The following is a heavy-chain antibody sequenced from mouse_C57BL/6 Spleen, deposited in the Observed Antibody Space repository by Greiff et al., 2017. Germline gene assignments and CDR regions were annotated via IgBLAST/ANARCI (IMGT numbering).Heavy chain of an antibody. CDR2: INPSSGYT. J-gene: IGHJ2*01. CDR1: GYTFTSYT. D-gene: IGHD1-1*01. Sequence: QVQLQQSGAELARPGASVKMSCKASGYTFTSYTMHWVKQRPGQGLEWIGYINPSSGYTKYNQKFKDKATLTADKSSSTAYMQLSSLTSEDSAVYYCARGGTVVGYFDYWGQGTTLTVSS. V-gene: IGHV1-4*01. CDR3: ARGGTVVGYFDY.